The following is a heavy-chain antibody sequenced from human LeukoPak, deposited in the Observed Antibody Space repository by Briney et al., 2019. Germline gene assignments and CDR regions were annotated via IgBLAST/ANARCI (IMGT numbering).Heavy chain of an antibody. CDR1: GFTFSSYS. V-gene: IGHV3-21*01. CDR2: ISSSSSYI. J-gene: IGHJ6*03. D-gene: IGHD6-19*01. Sequence: GGSLRLSCAASGFTFSSYSMNWVRQAPGKGLEWVSSISSSSSYIYYADSVKGRFTISRDNAKNSLYLQMNSLRAEDTAVYYCAKDRVWAVADYYYYYYMDVWGKGTTVTISS. CDR3: AKDRVWAVADYYYYYYMDV.